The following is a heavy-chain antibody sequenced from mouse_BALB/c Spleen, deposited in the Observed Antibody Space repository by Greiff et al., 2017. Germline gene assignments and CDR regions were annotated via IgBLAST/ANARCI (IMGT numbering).Heavy chain of an antibody. CDR1: GYTFTSYW. CDR2: IYPGDGDT. Sequence: SGAELARPGASVKLSCKASGYTFTSYWMQWVKQRPGQGLEWIGAIYPGDGDTRYTQKFKGKATLTADKSSSTAYMQLSSLASEDSAVYYCARYYYGSSPWFAYWGQGTLVTVSA. D-gene: IGHD1-1*01. CDR3: ARYYYGSSPWFAY. V-gene: IGHV1-87*01. J-gene: IGHJ3*01.